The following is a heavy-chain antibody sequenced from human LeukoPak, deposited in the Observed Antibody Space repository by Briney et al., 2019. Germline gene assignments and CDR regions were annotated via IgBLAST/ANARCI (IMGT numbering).Heavy chain of an antibody. D-gene: IGHD4-17*01. Sequence: SETLSPTCTVSGGSISSSSYYWGWIRQPPGKGLEWIGSIYYSGSTYYNPSLKSPATISVDTSKNQFSLKVSSVTAADTAVYYCARFDYGDYYFDYWDQGTLVTVSS. J-gene: IGHJ4*02. CDR1: GGSISSSSYY. CDR3: ARFDYGDYYFDY. V-gene: IGHV4-39*01. CDR2: IYYSGST.